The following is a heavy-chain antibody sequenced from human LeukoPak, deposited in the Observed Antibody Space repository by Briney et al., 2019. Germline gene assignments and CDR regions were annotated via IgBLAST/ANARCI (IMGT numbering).Heavy chain of an antibody. CDR2: IWYDGSNK. CDR1: GFTFSSYG. CDR3: ARDQRELRTLGPFDY. J-gene: IGHJ4*02. V-gene: IGHV3-33*01. D-gene: IGHD1-26*01. Sequence: GRSLRLSCAASGFTFSSYGMHWVRQAPGKGLEWVAVIWYDGSNKYYADSVKGRFTISRDNSKNTLYLQMNSLRAEDTAVYYCARDQRELRTLGPFDYWGQGTLVTVSS.